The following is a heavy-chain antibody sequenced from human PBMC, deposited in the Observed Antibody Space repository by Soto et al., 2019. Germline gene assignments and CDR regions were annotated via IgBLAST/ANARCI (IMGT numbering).Heavy chain of an antibody. D-gene: IGHD1-20*01. V-gene: IGHV4-31*03. CDR2: IYYSGST. CDR1: GGSISSGGYY. CDR3: ARFIPGTGSDY. J-gene: IGHJ4*02. Sequence: SETLSLTCTVSGGSISSGGYYWSWIRQHPGKGLEWIGYIYYSGSTYYNPSLKSRVTISVDTSKNQFSLKLSSVTAADTAVYYCARFIPGTGSDYWGQGALVTVSS.